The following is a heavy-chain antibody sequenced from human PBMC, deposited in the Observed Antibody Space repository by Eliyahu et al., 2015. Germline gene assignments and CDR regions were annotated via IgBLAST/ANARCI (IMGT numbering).Heavy chain of an antibody. J-gene: IGHJ5*02. CDR2: MWANGNGK. CDR3: ARDVDTTSHYGWLDP. D-gene: IGHD3-9*01. Sequence: QVQLVESGGGVVQPGTSLXXSCATXGFRVXNYGIHWVRQAPGKGLEWVAVMWANGNGKYYADSVKGRCSVSRDTSQDTVYLQMNSLRADDTAMYYCARDVDTTSHYGWLDPWGQGTQVTVSS. CDR1: GFRVXNYG. V-gene: IGHV3-33*01.